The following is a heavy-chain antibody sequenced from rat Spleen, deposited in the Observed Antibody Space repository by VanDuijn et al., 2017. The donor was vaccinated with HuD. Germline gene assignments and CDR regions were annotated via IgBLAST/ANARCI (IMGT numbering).Heavy chain of an antibody. D-gene: IGHD1-4*01. V-gene: IGHV5-31*01. CDR1: GFTFSNYW. J-gene: IGHJ4*01. Sequence: EVQLVESGGGLVQPGNSLKLSCVASGFTFSNYWMTWIRQAPGKGLEWVASITNSGGSTYYPDSVKGRFTISRDNAKSTLYQQMNSLRSEDTATYYCFNPGIYAMDALGQGTSVTVSS. CDR3: FNPGIYAMDA. CDR2: ITNSGGST.